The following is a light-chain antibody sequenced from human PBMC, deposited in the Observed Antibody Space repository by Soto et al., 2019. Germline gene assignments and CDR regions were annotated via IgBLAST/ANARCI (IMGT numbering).Light chain of an antibody. CDR3: QQYSSYWT. J-gene: IGKJ1*01. CDR1: QNIGSW. CDR2: KAS. Sequence: DFQMTQSPSTLSASVGDRVTITCRASQNIGSWLAWYQQKPGKAPKLLIYKASSLQSGVPSTFSGSGSGTEFTLTISSLQPDGFATYYCQQYSSYWTFGQGTKVEIK. V-gene: IGKV1-5*03.